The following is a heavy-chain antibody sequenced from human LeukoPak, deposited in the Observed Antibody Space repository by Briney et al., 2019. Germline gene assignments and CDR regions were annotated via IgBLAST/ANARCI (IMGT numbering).Heavy chain of an antibody. D-gene: IGHD3-10*01. J-gene: IGHJ4*02. V-gene: IGHV1-2*02. CDR3: ARDRDTMVRGVIISEEGTFDY. Sequence: ASVKVSCKASGYTFTGYYMHWVRQAPGQGVEWMGWINPNSGGTNYAQKFQGRVTMTRDTSISTAYMELSRLRFDDTAVYYCARDRDTMVRGVIISEEGTFDYWGQGTLVTVSS. CDR2: INPNSGGT. CDR1: GYTFTGYY.